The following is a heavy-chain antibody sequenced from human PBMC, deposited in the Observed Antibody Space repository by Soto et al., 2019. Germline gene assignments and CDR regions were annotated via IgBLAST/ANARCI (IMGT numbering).Heavy chain of an antibody. CDR3: AKARLEGSETCLLFGGMDV. J-gene: IGHJ6*02. D-gene: IGHD3-3*01. CDR1: GGTFSKYT. CDR2: IIAKFVTA. V-gene: IGHV1-69*01. Sequence: QVQLVQSGAEVKKPGSSVKVSCKASGGTFSKYTISWVRQAPGQGLEWMGGIIAKFVTANYAQKFQGRVTITADESTSTAYMELSSLRSDDTALYYCAKARLEGSETCLLFGGMDVWGQGTTVTVSS.